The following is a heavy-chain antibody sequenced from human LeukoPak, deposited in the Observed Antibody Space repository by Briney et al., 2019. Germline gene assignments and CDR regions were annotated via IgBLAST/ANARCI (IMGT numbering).Heavy chain of an antibody. Sequence: SETLSLTCTVSGGSISSYYWSWIRQPSGKGLEWIGYIYYSGSTNYNPSLKSRVTISVDTSKNQFSLKLSSVTAADTAVYYCARIQNSFVVPAAVFDYWGQGTLVTVSS. CDR1: GGSISSYY. CDR3: ARIQNSFVVPAAVFDY. CDR2: IYYSGST. V-gene: IGHV4-59*01. J-gene: IGHJ4*02. D-gene: IGHD2-2*01.